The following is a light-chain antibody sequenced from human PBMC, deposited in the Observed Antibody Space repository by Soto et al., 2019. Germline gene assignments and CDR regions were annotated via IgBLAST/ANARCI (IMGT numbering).Light chain of an antibody. Sequence: DIQMTQSPSSLSTSVGDRVTITCRTSQSVSTYLNWYQQRPGKAPKLLIYGASSLQSGVPSRCSGSGSGTHFTLTISRLQPEDFATYYCQEGSTLLTFGGGTKVEIK. CDR3: QEGSTLLT. J-gene: IGKJ4*01. CDR1: QSVSTY. V-gene: IGKV1-39*01. CDR2: GAS.